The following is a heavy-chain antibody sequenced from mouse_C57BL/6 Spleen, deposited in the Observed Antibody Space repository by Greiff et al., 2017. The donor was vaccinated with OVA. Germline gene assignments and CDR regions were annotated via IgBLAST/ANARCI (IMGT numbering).Heavy chain of an antibody. D-gene: IGHD2-12*01. V-gene: IGHV3-6*01. Sequence: ESGPGLVKPSQSLSLTCSVTGYSITSGYYWNWIRQFPGNKLEWMGYISYDGSNNYNPSLKNRISITRDTSKNQFFLKLNSVTTEDTATYYCARGNSPYAMDYWGQGTSVTVSS. CDR3: ARGNSPYAMDY. CDR2: ISYDGSN. J-gene: IGHJ4*01. CDR1: GYSITSGYY.